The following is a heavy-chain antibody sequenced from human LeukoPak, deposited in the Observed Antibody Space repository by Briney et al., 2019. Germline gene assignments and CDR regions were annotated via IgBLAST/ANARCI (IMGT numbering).Heavy chain of an antibody. V-gene: IGHV3-30*02. Sequence: PGGSLRLSCAASGFTFSSYAMSWVRQAPGKGLEWLAYIRYDGSSKYYADFVKGRFTISRDYSKNTLYLQMNSLRAEDTAVYYCAKAHMDVWGKGTTVTISS. J-gene: IGHJ6*03. CDR1: GFTFSSYA. CDR2: IRYDGSSK. CDR3: AKAHMDV.